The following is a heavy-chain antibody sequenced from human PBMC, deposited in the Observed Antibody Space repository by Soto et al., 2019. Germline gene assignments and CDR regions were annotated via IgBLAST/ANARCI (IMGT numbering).Heavy chain of an antibody. CDR3: ARNSGYYDFWSGYSRSPYSSGMDV. J-gene: IGHJ6*02. Sequence: QVQLVQSGAEVKKPGSSVKVSCKASGGTFSSYAISWVRQAPGQGLEWMGGIIPIFGTANYAQKFQGRVTITADESTSTAYMELSSLRSEDTAVYYCARNSGYYDFWSGYSRSPYSSGMDVWGQGTTVTVSS. CDR1: GGTFSSYA. CDR2: IIPIFGTA. D-gene: IGHD3-3*01. V-gene: IGHV1-69*01.